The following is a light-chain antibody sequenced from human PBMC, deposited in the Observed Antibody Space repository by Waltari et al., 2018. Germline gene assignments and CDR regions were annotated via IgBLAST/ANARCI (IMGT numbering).Light chain of an antibody. V-gene: IGKV3-20*01. CDR1: QSVTNY. CDR2: GAS. Sequence: EIVLTQSRANMSLSHGERVTLSCRDSQSVTNYLAWYQQKPGQAPRLLISGASSRATGIPDRFSGSVSATYFTLTISRLEPEDFAVYYCQQYDSSPPTFGGGTKVEIK. CDR3: QQYDSSPPT. J-gene: IGKJ4*01.